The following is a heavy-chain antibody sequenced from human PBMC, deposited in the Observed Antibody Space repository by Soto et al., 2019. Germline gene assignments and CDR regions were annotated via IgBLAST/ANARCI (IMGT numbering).Heavy chain of an antibody. V-gene: IGHV4-34*01. CDR2: ASHTGGT. J-gene: IGHJ6*02. CDR1: GGSFSGWH. D-gene: IGHD1-1*01. Sequence: QVQVQQWGAGLLKFSETLSLTCAVNGGSFSGWHGNWIRQPPGKGLEWIGEASHTGGTNYNPSLESRVTISVDRSRNQLSLKLTSVSAADTAVYYCARSRNLDVWGPGTTVIVSS. CDR3: ARSRNLDV.